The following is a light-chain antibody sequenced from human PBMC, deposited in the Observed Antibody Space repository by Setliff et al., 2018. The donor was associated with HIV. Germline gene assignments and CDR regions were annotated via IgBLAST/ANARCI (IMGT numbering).Light chain of an antibody. Sequence: QSVLAQPPSVSGSPGQSVTTSCTGTSSDVGGYNRVSWYQQPPGTAPKLMIYDVSSRPSGVPDRFSGSKSGYTASLTISGLQAEDEADYYCSSYTSSSTPYVFGTGTKVTVL. CDR3: SSYTSSSTPYV. CDR1: SSDVGGYNR. CDR2: DVS. V-gene: IGLV2-18*02. J-gene: IGLJ1*01.